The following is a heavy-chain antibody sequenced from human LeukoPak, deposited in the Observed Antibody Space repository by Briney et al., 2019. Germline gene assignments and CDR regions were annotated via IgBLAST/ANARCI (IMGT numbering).Heavy chain of an antibody. V-gene: IGHV4-34*01. J-gene: IGHJ4*02. CDR2: INHGGST. CDR3: ARLKAITIFGVVIASSPFDY. CDR1: GGSFSGYH. D-gene: IGHD3-3*01. Sequence: PSETLSLTCDVYGGSFSGYHWSWIRQSPGKGLEWIGEINHGGSTNYNPSLKSRVSVSVDTSKNQFSLKLSSVIAADTAVYYCARLKAITIFGVVIASSPFDYWGQGTLVTVSS.